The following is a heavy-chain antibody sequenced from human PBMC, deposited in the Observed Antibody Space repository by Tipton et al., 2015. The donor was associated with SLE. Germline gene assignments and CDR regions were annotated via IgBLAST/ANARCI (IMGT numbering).Heavy chain of an antibody. V-gene: IGHV3-30*19. CDR1: GFTFTTYG. CDR2: ISYDGSNK. CDR3: ARDPSYSSSSAY. J-gene: IGHJ4*02. D-gene: IGHD6-13*01. Sequence: SLRLSCAASGFTFTTYGMHWVRQAPGKGLEWVAVISYDGSNKYYADSVKGRFTISRDNSKNTLYLQMNSLRAEDTAVYYCARDPSYSSSSAYWGQGTLVTVSS.